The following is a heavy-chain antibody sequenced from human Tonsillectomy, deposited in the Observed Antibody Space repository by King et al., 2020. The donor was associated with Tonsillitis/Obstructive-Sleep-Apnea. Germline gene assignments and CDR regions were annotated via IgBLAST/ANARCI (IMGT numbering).Heavy chain of an antibody. Sequence: QPVQSGAEVKKPGASVKVSCKASGYTFIGYYMHWVRQAPGQGLEWMGRINPNSGGTNYAQKFQGRVTMTRDTSISTAYMELSRLRSDDTAGYYCARPYQGVINYWGQGTLVTVSS. J-gene: IGHJ4*02. CDR1: GYTFIGYY. V-gene: IGHV1-2*06. D-gene: IGHD3-10*01. CDR3: ARPYQGVINY. CDR2: INPNSGGT.